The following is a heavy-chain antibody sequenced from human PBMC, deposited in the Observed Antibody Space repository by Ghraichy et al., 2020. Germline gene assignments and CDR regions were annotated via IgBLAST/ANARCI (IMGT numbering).Heavy chain of an antibody. V-gene: IGHV1-8*01. CDR1: GYSFTSYD. Sequence: ASVKVSCKASGYSFTSYDIHWVRQATGQGLEWMGRMNPNIGNTGYAQKFQGRVTMTRNSSINTVYMELSSLRSDDTAVYYCARLRESYDSSGYHPDGFDIWGQGTMVTVSS. CDR3: ARLRESYDSSGYHPDGFDI. D-gene: IGHD3-22*01. CDR2: MNPNIGNT. J-gene: IGHJ3*02.